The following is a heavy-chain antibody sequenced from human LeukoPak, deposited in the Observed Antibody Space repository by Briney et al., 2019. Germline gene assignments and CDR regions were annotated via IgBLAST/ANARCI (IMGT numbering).Heavy chain of an antibody. Sequence: PGGSLRLSCAASGFTFSSYEMNWVRQAPGKGLEWVSYISSSGSTIYYADSVKGRFTISRDNAKNSLYLQMNSLRAEDTAVYYCAGGGYSYGGYYYYGMDVGGQGTTVTVS. J-gene: IGHJ6*02. D-gene: IGHD5-18*01. CDR3: AGGGYSYGGYYYYGMDV. CDR1: GFTFSSYE. V-gene: IGHV3-48*03. CDR2: ISSSGSTI.